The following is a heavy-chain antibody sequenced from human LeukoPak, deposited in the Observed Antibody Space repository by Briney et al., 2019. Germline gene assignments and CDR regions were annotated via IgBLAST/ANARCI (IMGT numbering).Heavy chain of an antibody. D-gene: IGHD5-18*01. CDR1: GFTFSSYA. V-gene: IGHV3-30-3*01. Sequence: GGSLRLSCAASGFTFSSYAMHWVRQAPGKGLEWVAVISYDGSYKYYADSVKGRFTISRDNSKNTLYLQMNSLRAEDTAVYYCARVGYSYGYSLWFDPWGQGTLVTVSS. CDR2: ISYDGSYK. CDR3: ARVGYSYGYSLWFDP. J-gene: IGHJ5*02.